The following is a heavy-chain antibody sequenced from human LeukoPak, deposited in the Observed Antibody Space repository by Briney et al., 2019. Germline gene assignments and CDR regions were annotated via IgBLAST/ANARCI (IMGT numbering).Heavy chain of an antibody. CDR2: IYSGGST. Sequence: GGSLRLSCAASGFTVSSNYMSWVRQAPGKGLEWVSVIYSGGSTYYADSVKGRFTISRDNSKNTLYLQMNSLRAEDTAVYYCARDRPRSGYDSLYFDYWGQGTLVTVSS. J-gene: IGHJ4*02. CDR3: ARDRPRSGYDSLYFDY. V-gene: IGHV3-53*01. CDR1: GFTVSSNY. D-gene: IGHD5-12*01.